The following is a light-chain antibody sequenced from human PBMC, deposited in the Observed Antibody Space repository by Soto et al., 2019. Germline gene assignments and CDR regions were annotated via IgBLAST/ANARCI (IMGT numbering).Light chain of an antibody. Sequence: DIQMPQSPSSLSASLGDRVTITCQASQDISNYLNWYQQKPGKAPKLLIYDASNLETGVPSRFSGSGSGTDFTFTISSLQPEDIATYYCQQYDNLPTFGQGTRLEIK. CDR3: QQYDNLPT. CDR1: QDISNY. CDR2: DAS. V-gene: IGKV1-33*01. J-gene: IGKJ5*01.